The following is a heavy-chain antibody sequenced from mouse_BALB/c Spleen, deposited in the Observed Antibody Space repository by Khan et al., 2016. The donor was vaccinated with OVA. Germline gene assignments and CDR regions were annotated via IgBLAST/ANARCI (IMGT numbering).Heavy chain of an antibody. CDR3: AKLEDI. Sequence: QMQLKQSGPGLVAPSQSLSITCTVSGLSFTSFGVHWVRQPPGKGLEWLGVIWAGGGTTYNSALLSRLSISNDNSKSQVFLKVNSVQNDDTTTYYFAKLEDIWGQGTTLTVSS. CDR2: IWAGGGT. J-gene: IGHJ2*01. D-gene: IGHD3-3*01. CDR1: GLSFTSFG. V-gene: IGHV2-9*02.